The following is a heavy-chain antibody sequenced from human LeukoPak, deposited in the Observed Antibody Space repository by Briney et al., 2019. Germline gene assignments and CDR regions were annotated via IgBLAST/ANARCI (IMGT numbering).Heavy chain of an antibody. V-gene: IGHV3-7*01. CDR3: ARDLGGYSYGSHFDY. D-gene: IGHD5-18*01. CDR1: GFTFSSYW. J-gene: IGHJ4*02. CDR2: IKQDGSEK. Sequence: PGGSLRLSCAGSGFTFSSYWMTWVRQAPGKGLEWVANIKQDGSEKNYVDSVRGRFTISRDNAKNSLYLQMNSLRAEDTAVYYCARDLGGYSYGSHFDYWGQGTLVTVSS.